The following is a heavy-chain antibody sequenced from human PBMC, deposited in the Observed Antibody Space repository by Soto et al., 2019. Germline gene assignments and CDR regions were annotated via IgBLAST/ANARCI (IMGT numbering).Heavy chain of an antibody. CDR3: ATPGIAAHLAYYGMDV. V-gene: IGHV1-69*01. Sequence: QVQLVQSGAEVKKPGSSVKVSCKASGGTFSSYAISWVRQAPGQGLEWMGGTIPIFGTANYAQKFQGRVTITADESTSTAYMELSSLRSEDTAVYYCATPGIAAHLAYYGMDVWGQGTTVTVSS. J-gene: IGHJ6*02. CDR2: TIPIFGTA. D-gene: IGHD6-13*01. CDR1: GGTFSSYA.